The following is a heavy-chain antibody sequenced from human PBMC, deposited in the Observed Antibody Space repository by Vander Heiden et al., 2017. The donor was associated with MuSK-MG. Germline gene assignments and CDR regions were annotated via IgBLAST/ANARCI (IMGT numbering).Heavy chain of an antibody. Sequence: VKVSCKASGYTFTSYAMNWVRQAPGQGLEWMGWINTNTGNPTYAQGFTGRFVFSLDTSVSTAYLQISSLKAEDTAVYYCARDRKGLHLGELSLGPVKSWGQGTLVTVSS. CDR1: GYTFTSYA. D-gene: IGHD3-16*02. CDR3: ARDRKGLHLGELSLGPVKS. J-gene: IGHJ4*02. V-gene: IGHV7-4-1*02. CDR2: INTNTGNP.